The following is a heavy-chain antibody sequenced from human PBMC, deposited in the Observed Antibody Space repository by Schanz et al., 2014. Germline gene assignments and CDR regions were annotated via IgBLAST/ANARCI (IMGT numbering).Heavy chain of an antibody. V-gene: IGHV3-74*01. J-gene: IGHJ6*02. CDR2: VSRAGSEP. Sequence: EVQLVTSGGDLVQPGGSLRLSCAASGFTFNTSWFHWVRQPPGKGLLWVSRVSRAGSEPTYVDSVRGRFTISRDTAKNTGFLQMNNLRAEGAAVYYCARGASRDYFAMDVWGQGTTVTVSS. CDR1: GFTFNTSW. CDR3: ARGASRDYFAMDV.